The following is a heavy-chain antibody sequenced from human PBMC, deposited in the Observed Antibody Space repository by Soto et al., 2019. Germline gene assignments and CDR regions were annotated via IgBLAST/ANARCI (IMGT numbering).Heavy chain of an antibody. V-gene: IGHV3-23*01. J-gene: IGHJ4*02. Sequence: GGSLRLSCAASKFTFSTYAMTFCRHSPCKWLEWVSDISGSGDNTYYADSVKGRFTISRDNSKSTLYLQMNSLRAEDTAVYYCAKDMVHCTGTRCARYFEKWGRGTLVTVSS. CDR3: AKDMVHCTGTRCARYFEK. D-gene: IGHD2-8*02. CDR1: KFTFSTYA. CDR2: ISGSGDNT.